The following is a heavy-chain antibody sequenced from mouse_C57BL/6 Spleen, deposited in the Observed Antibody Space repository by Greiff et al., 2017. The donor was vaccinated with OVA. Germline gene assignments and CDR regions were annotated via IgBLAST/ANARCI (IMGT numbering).Heavy chain of an antibody. Sequence: VQLQQSGPELVKPGASVKISCKASGYTFTDYYINWVKQRPGQGLEWIGWIFPGSGSTYYNEKFKGKATLTVDKSSSTAYMLLSSLTSEDSAVYFCARRFTTVVAKNYFDYWGQGTTLTVSS. V-gene: IGHV1-75*01. CDR1: GYTFTDYY. J-gene: IGHJ2*01. CDR3: ARRFTTVVAKNYFDY. CDR2: IFPGSGST. D-gene: IGHD1-1*01.